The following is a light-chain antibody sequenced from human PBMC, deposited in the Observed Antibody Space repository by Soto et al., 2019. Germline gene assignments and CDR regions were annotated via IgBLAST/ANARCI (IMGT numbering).Light chain of an antibody. CDR3: SSYTDTITM. Sequence: QSVLTQPASVSGSLGQSITISCTGTSSDIGGYNYVSWYQQHPGKAPKLMIYEVSYRPSGVSNRFSGSKSGNTASLTISGLQAEDEADYYCSSYTDTITMFGGGTKVTVL. V-gene: IGLV2-14*01. CDR1: SSDIGGYNY. J-gene: IGLJ3*02. CDR2: EVS.